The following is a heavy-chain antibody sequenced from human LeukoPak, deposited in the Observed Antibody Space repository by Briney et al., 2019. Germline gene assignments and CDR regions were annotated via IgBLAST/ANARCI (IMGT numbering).Heavy chain of an antibody. J-gene: IGHJ4*02. CDR2: INSDGSST. CDR3: ARPGIGFDY. CDR1: GNYW. V-gene: IGHV3-74*01. Sequence: GGSLRLSCAASGNYWTHWVRQAPGKGMVWVSRINSDGSSTSYADSVKGRFTISRDNAKNTLYLQMNSLRAEDTAVYYCARPGIGFDYWGQGTLVTVSS. D-gene: IGHD1-26*01.